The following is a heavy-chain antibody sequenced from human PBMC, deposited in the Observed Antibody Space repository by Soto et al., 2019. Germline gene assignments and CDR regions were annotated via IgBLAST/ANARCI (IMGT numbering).Heavy chain of an antibody. D-gene: IGHD3-10*01. CDR1: GGSFSGYY. CDR2: INHSGST. Sequence: NPSETLSLTCAVYGGSFSGYYWSWIRQPPGKGLEWIGEINHSGSTNYNPSLKSRVTISVDTSKNQFSLKLSSVTAADTAVYYCAREKGYYGSGSYSLVYYFDYWGQGTLVTVSS. CDR3: AREKGYYGSGSYSLVYYFDY. J-gene: IGHJ4*02. V-gene: IGHV4-34*01.